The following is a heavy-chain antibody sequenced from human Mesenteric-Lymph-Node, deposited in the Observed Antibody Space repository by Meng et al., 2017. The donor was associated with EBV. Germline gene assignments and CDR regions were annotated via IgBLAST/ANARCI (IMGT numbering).Heavy chain of an antibody. CDR3: ARADSSGPWHFDY. J-gene: IGHJ4*02. CDR2: IYHNGNT. Sequence: QVQLQEAGPGLVKPSGTLSLTCACSSGSSSSSNWWSWVRQPPGKGLEWSGEIYHNGNTNYNPSLKSRVTISVDKSKNQFSLKLNSVTAADTAVYYCARADSSGPWHFDYWGQGTLVTVSS. V-gene: IGHV4-4*02. CDR1: SGSSSSSNW. D-gene: IGHD3-22*01.